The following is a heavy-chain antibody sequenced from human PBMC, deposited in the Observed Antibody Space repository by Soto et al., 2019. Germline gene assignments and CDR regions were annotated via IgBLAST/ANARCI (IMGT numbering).Heavy chain of an antibody. Sequence: GGSLRLSCAASGFTFSSYSMNWVRQAPGKGLEWVSSISSSSSYIHYADSVKGRFTISRDNAKNSLYLQMNSLRAEDTAVYYCARAGDTAMVTYIVYWGQGTLVTVSS. V-gene: IGHV3-21*01. D-gene: IGHD5-18*01. CDR2: ISSSSSYI. J-gene: IGHJ4*02. CDR1: GFTFSSYS. CDR3: ARAGDTAMVTYIVY.